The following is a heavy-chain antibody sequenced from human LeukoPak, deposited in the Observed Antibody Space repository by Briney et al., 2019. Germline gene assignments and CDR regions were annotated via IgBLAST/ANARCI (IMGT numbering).Heavy chain of an antibody. CDR1: GYTFTSYG. Sequence: ASVKVPCKASGYTFTSYGISWVRQAPGQGLEWMGWISAYNGNTNYAQKLQGRVTMTTDTSTSTAYMELRSLRSDDTAVYYCARAPLWFGELRYFQHWGQGTLVTVSS. J-gene: IGHJ1*01. CDR3: ARAPLWFGELRYFQH. V-gene: IGHV1-18*01. D-gene: IGHD3-10*01. CDR2: ISAYNGNT.